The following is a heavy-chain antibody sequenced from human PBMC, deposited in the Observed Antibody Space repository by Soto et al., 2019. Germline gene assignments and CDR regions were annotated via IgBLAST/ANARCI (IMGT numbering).Heavy chain of an antibody. CDR3: ARDKITGLFDY. CDR1: GGPPTTYF. CDR2: VSYFGTT. V-gene: IGHV4-59*12. D-gene: IGHD2-8*02. Sequence: PSETLSLTCNVSGGPPTTYFWSWIRQPPGKGLEWIGYVSYFGTTNYNPSLQSRLTISLDTSKTHFSLKLTSVTAADTAVYYCARDKITGLFDYWGQGTLVTVSS. J-gene: IGHJ4*02.